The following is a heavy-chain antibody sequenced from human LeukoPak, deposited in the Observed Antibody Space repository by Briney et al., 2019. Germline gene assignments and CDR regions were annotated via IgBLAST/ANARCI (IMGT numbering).Heavy chain of an antibody. J-gene: IGHJ5*01. D-gene: IGHD3-10*01. CDR3: AKEGAYPIITYDS. CDR1: GFSFSTYG. Sequence: GGSLRLSCAASGFSFSTYGIHWVRQAPGKGLEWVAVIWHDGSAQFYGDSVKGRFSISRDDSENTVYLQMDSLRVEDTALYYCAKEGAYPIITYDSWGQGALVTVSS. CDR2: IWHDGSAQ. V-gene: IGHV3-33*06.